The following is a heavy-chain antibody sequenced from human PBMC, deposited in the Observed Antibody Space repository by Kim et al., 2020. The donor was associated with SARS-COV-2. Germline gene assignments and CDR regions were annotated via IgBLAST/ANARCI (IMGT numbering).Heavy chain of an antibody. CDR3: ARSQHHLRLLWFGGNAFDI. CDR2: ISAYNGNT. Sequence: ASVKVSCKASGYTFTSYGISWVRQAPGQGLEWMGWISAYNGNTNYAQKLQGRVTMTTDTSTSTAYMELRSLRSDDTAVYYCARSQHHLRLLWFGGNAFDIWGQGTMVTVSS. D-gene: IGHD3-10*01. CDR1: GYTFTSYG. V-gene: IGHV1-18*01. J-gene: IGHJ3*02.